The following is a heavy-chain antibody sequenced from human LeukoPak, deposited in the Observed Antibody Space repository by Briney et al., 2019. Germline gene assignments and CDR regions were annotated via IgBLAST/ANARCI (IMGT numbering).Heavy chain of an antibody. Sequence: GGSLRLSCVASGFTLSSYAMSWVRQAPGKGLEWVSSISGGGDSTYYAYPGKRRFTISRDNSKNTLYLQNNSLSAEETAVYYCAKDDNTFDYWGQGTLVTVSS. CDR3: AKDDNTFDY. D-gene: IGHD1-1*01. CDR2: ISGGGDST. V-gene: IGHV3-23*01. CDR1: GFTLSSYA. J-gene: IGHJ4*02.